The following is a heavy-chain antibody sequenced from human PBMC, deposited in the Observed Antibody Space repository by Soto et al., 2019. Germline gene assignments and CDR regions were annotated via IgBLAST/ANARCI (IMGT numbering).Heavy chain of an antibody. CDR3: ARGQPPGGY. CDR2: IWYDGSNK. CDR1: GFPFSGYG. J-gene: IGHJ4*02. D-gene: IGHD3-10*01. Sequence: QVQLVESGGGVVQPGRSLGLSVAASGFPFSGYGWNGVRQAQGKGLEWVAVIWYDGSNKYYADSVKGRFTISRDNSKNTLYLQMNSLRAEDTAVYYCARGQPPGGYWGQGTLVTVSS. V-gene: IGHV3-33*01.